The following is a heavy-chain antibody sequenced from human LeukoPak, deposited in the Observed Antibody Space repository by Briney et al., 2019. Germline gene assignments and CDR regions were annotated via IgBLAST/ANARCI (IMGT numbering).Heavy chain of an antibody. D-gene: IGHD1-26*01. CDR3: AKASVGARFFDP. V-gene: IGHV4-39*07. CDR1: GASISSGSNY. Sequence: SETLSLTCSVSGASISSGSNYWGWIRQPPGKTLEWIGSIYSSGSTYYNPSLKSRVIIIIDTPKNHFSLTLSSVTAADTAVYYCAKASVGARFFDPWGQGTLVTVSS. J-gene: IGHJ5*02. CDR2: IYSSGST.